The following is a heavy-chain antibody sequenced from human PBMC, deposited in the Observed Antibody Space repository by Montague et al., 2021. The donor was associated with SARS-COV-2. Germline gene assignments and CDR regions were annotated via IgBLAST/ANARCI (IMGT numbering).Heavy chain of an antibody. CDR2: IYYSGST. CDR3: ARDPRYDSSGYYLGSAFGI. D-gene: IGHD3-22*01. V-gene: IGHV4-31*03. J-gene: IGHJ3*02. CDR1: GGSISSGGYY. Sequence: TLSLTCTVSGGSISSGGYYWSWIRQHPGKGLEWIGYIYYSGSTYYNPSLKSRVTISVDTSKDQFSLKLSSVTAADTAVYYCARDPRYDSSGYYLGSAFGIWGQGTMVTVSS.